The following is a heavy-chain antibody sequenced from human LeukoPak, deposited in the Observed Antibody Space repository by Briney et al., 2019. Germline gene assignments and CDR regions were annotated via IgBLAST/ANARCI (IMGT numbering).Heavy chain of an antibody. CDR3: AKPGHCSGGSCRYYFDY. J-gene: IGHJ4*02. V-gene: IGHV3-30*02. D-gene: IGHD2-15*01. CDR2: IRYDGSNK. CDR1: GFTFSSYG. Sequence: GGSLRLSCAASGFTFSSYGMHWVRQAPGKGLEWVAFIRYDGSNKYYADSVKGRLTISRDNSKNTLYLQMNSLRAEDTAVYYCAKPGHCSGGSCRYYFDYWGQGALVTVSS.